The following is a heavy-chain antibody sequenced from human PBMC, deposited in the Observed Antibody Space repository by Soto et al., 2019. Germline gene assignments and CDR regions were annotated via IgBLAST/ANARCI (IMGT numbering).Heavy chain of an antibody. D-gene: IGHD2-21*01. Sequence: PSETLSLTCNVSGDSISSGRYYWSWIRQHPEKGLEWIGYIYYSGTAQYSPSFKSRITMSVDTSKSQFSLKMTSLTAADTAIYYCARGVSTDCDW. CDR2: IYYSGTA. V-gene: IGHV4-31*03. CDR3: ARGVSTDCDW. CDR1: GDSISSGRYY. J-gene: IGHJ5*01.